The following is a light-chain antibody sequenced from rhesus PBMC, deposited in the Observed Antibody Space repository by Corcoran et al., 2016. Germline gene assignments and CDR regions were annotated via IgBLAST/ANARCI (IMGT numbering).Light chain of an antibody. J-gene: IGKJ2*01. V-gene: IGKV1-22*01. CDR3: QQYSSRPYS. Sequence: QQKPGKAPKLLIYEAITVKSGVPSRFAGSGSGTDFKLTISSLQSEDFATYYCQQYSSRPYSFGQGTKVEIK. CDR2: EAI.